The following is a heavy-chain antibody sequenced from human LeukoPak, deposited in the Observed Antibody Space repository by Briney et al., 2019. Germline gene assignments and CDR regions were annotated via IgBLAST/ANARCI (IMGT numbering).Heavy chain of an antibody. Sequence: EKYYVDSVKGRFTISRDNAKNSLYLQMNSLRAEDTAVYYCARLGYCSSTSCYRVYAFDIWGQGTMVTVSS. J-gene: IGHJ3*02. CDR3: ARLGYCSSTSCYRVYAFDI. CDR2: EK. D-gene: IGHD2-2*01. V-gene: IGHV3-7*01.